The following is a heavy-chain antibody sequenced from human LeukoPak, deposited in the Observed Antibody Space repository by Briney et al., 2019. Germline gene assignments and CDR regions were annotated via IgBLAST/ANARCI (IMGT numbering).Heavy chain of an antibody. CDR3: ARGLVVVTMTSSIMDV. D-gene: IGHD3-22*01. J-gene: IGHJ6*02. CDR2: IDHRGSI. Sequence: SETLSLTCAVYGGSFSGYYWSWIRQAPGNGLEWVGDIDHRGSINYNPSLKSRVTISVDTSKNQFSLRLSSVTAADTAVYYCARGLVVVTMTSSIMDVWGQGTTVTVSS. CDR1: GGSFSGYY. V-gene: IGHV4-34*01.